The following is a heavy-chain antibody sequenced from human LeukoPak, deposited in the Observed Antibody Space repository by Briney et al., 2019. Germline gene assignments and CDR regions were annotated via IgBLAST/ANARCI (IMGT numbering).Heavy chain of an antibody. CDR3: ARDPTRSYSGSYYRYYYYYMDV. Sequence: GGSLRLSCAASGFTFSSYAMSWVRQAPGKGLEWVSAIGGSGGSTYYADSVKGRFTISRDNSKNTLYLQMNSLRAEDTAVYYCARDPTRSYSGSYYRYYYYYMDVWGKGTTVTVSS. D-gene: IGHD1-26*01. CDR1: GFTFSSYA. CDR2: IGGSGGST. J-gene: IGHJ6*03. V-gene: IGHV3-23*01.